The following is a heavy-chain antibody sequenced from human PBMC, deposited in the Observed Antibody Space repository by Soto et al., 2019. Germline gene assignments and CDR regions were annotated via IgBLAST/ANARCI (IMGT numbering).Heavy chain of an antibody. CDR3: AKGADSGLYYFDY. V-gene: IGHV3-23*01. CDR1: GFTFSSYA. CDR2: ISGSGGKT. J-gene: IGHJ4*02. D-gene: IGHD5-12*01. Sequence: EVQLLDSGGGLVQPGGSLRLSCAASGFTFSSYAMSWVRQAPGKGLEWVSTISGSGGKTYFADSVKGRFTISRDNSTNSVYLQMNSLRGDDTAVYYCAKGADSGLYYFDYWGQGTLVSVSS.